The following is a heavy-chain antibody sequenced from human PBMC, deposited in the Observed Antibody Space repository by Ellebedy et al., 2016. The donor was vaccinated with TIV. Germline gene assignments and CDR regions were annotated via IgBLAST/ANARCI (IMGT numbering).Heavy chain of an antibody. CDR1: GYTFTSDA. CDR3: ARGYDRNGVPLNFDH. CDR2: INTKTGTP. D-gene: IGHD3-22*01. Sequence: AASVKVSCKASGYTFTSDAIKWVRQAPGQGLEWMGWINTKTGTPFYGQGFTRRFVFSLDTSVSTAYLQINSLNVEDTALYFCARGYDRNGVPLNFDHWGQGTLVTVSS. V-gene: IGHV7-4-1*02. J-gene: IGHJ4*02.